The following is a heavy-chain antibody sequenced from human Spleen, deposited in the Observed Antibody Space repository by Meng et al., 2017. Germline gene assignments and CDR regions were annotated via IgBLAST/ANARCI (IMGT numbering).Heavy chain of an antibody. D-gene: IGHD2-21*01. CDR3: RLAYCMGDCVDY. CDR2: INHSGST. CDR1: GGSFSAYD. V-gene: IGHV4-34*01. Sequence: QVQGQQWGAGLLKPTESLSLTCAFDGGSFSAYDWSWIRQPPGKGLEWLGQINHSGSTNDNPSLKSRVTISIDTSRNQLSLKLSSVTAADTAVYYCRLAYCMGDCVDYWGQGTLVTVSS. J-gene: IGHJ4*02.